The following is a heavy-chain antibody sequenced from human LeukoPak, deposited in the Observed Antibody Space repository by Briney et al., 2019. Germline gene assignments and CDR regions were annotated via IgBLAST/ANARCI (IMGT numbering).Heavy chain of an antibody. CDR2: IYYSGNT. CDR1: DGSISSYY. J-gene: IGHJ4*02. Sequence: PSETLSLTCTVSDGSISSYYWSWIRQPPGRELEWIGFIYYSGNTNYNPSLESRVTISVDTSKNQFSLKLSSVTAADTAVYYCAREGSGSYRGPFDFWGQGTLVTVSS. V-gene: IGHV4-59*01. CDR3: AREGSGSYRGPFDF. D-gene: IGHD1-26*01.